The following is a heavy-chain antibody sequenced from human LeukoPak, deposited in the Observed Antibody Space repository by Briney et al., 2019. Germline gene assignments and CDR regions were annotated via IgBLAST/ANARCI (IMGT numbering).Heavy chain of an antibody. CDR1: GFTFSSYN. CDR3: ARDPERITIFGVVTSNWFDP. D-gene: IGHD3-3*01. Sequence: PGGSLRLSCAASGFTFSSYNMNWVRQAPGKGLEWVSRINTDGSSTSYADSVKGRFTISRDNAKNTLYLQMNSLRAEDTAVYYCARDPERITIFGVVTSNWFDPWGQGTLVTVSS. J-gene: IGHJ5*02. V-gene: IGHV3-74*01. CDR2: INTDGSST.